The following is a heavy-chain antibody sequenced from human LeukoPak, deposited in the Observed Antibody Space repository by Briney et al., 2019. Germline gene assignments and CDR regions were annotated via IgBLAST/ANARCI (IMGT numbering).Heavy chain of an antibody. CDR1: GGSISSGLYS. V-gene: IGHV4-30-2*01. CDR3: ARDHGGSSLGWFDP. D-gene: IGHD1-26*01. Sequence: SETLSLTCDVSGGSISSGLYSWSWIRQPLGKGLEWIGYIYHTGSTNYNPSLKSRVTISVDTSKNQFSLKLSSVTAADTAVYYCARDHGGSSLGWFDPWGQGTLVTVSS. CDR2: IYHTGST. J-gene: IGHJ5*02.